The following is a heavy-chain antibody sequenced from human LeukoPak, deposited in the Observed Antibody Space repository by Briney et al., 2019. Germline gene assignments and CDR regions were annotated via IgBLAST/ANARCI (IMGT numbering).Heavy chain of an antibody. CDR1: GFTFSGYS. CDR2: ISSSRSYT. CDR3: ARLITMVRGVTDIYYYYGMDV. J-gene: IGHJ6*02. D-gene: IGHD3-10*01. V-gene: IGHV3-21*01. Sequence: PGGSLRLSCAASGFTFSGYSMNWVRQAPGKGLEWVSSISSSRSYTYYADSVKGRFTISRDNAKNSLYLQMNTLTAEDTAVYYCARLITMVRGVTDIYYYYGMDVWGQGTTVTVSS.